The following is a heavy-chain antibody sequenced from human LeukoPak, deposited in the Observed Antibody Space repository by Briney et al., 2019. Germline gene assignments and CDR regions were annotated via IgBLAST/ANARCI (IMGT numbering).Heavy chain of an antibody. V-gene: IGHV4-39*01. D-gene: IGHD2-8*01. Sequence: PSETLSLTCSVSGDSITTTSYYWGWIRQTPGKGLEWIGNIHYTGTTLYNPSLKDRVTVSADTSKSQFSLELTSVTAADTALYYCARMYGVFDYWGQGILVTVSS. J-gene: IGHJ4*02. CDR3: ARMYGVFDY. CDR2: IHYTGTT. CDR1: GDSITTTSYY.